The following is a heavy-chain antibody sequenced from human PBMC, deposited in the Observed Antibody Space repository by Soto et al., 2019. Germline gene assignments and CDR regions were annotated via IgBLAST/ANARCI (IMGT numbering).Heavy chain of an antibody. Sequence: SLRLSCAASGFTFNNYGMHWVRQAPGKGLEWVAVIWYDGSHESYADSVQGRFTISRDNSKNTLYLQMNSLRAEDTAVYYCARDRYSYDSRAYQGVDWYFDLWGRGTLVTVSS. D-gene: IGHD3-22*01. J-gene: IGHJ2*01. V-gene: IGHV3-33*01. CDR1: GFTFNNYG. CDR3: ARDRYSYDSRAYQGVDWYFDL. CDR2: IWYDGSHE.